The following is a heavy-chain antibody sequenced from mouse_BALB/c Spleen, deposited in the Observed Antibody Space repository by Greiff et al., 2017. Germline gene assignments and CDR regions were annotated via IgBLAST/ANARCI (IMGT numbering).Heavy chain of an antibody. CDR2: ISTYYGNT. J-gene: IGHJ4*01. CDR3: ASTTTATGAMDY. D-gene: IGHD1-2*01. CDR1: GYTFTDYA. V-gene: IGHV1-67*01. Sequence: QVQLQQSGPELVRPGVSVKISCKGSGYTFTDYAMHWVKQSHAKSLEWIGVISTYYGNTNYNQKFKGKATMTVDKSSSTAYMELARLTSEDSAIYYCASTTTATGAMDYWGQGTSVTVSS.